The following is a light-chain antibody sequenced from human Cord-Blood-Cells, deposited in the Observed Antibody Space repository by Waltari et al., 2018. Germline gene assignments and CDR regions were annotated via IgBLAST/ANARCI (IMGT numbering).Light chain of an antibody. CDR2: QDS. CDR3: QAWDSSTVV. V-gene: IGLV3-1*01. J-gene: IGLJ2*01. CDR1: KLGDKY. Sequence: SYELTQPPSVSVSPGHTASIPCSGDKLGDKYACWYQQKPGQSPVLVIYQDSKRPSGIPDRFAGSNSGNTATLTISGTQAMDEADYYGQAWDSSTVVFGGGTKLTVL.